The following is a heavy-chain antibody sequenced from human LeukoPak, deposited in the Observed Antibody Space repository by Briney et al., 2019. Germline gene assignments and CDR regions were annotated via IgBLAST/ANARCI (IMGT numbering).Heavy chain of an antibody. CDR3: ARDHYYGMDV. Sequence: ASVTVSFTASGYTFTIYGISWVRQAPGQGLEWMGWISAYNGNTNYAQKLQGRVTMTTDTSTSTAYMELRSLRSDDTAVYYCARDHYYGMDVWGQGTTVTVSS. CDR2: ISAYNGNT. J-gene: IGHJ6*02. V-gene: IGHV1-18*01. CDR1: GYTFTIYG.